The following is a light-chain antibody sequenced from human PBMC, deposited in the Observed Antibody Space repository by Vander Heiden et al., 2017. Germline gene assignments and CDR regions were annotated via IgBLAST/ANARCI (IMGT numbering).Light chain of an antibody. J-gene: IGLJ3*02. CDR2: DVT. V-gene: IGLV2-14*01. CDR1: SNDIGGYDY. CDR3: ISYTARSTWV. Sequence: QSALTQPASVSGSTGQSITISCTGTSNDIGGYDYVSWYQQHPGRAPKLMIFDVTHRPSGVSNRFSGSKSGNTASLSISGLQADDEADYYCISYTARSTWVFGGGTKLTVL.